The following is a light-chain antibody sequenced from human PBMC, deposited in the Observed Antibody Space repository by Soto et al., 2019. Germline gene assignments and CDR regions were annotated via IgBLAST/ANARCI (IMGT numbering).Light chain of an antibody. Sequence: IVLTQYPATLSXXPGEXATLXXRASQSVSSTYLAWYQQKPGQAPRLLIFGASNRATGIPDRFTRSGSGTDFTLTITRLEREDFAVYYCQQYSTSLTFGGGTKVDIK. CDR1: QSVSSTY. CDR3: QQYSTSLT. V-gene: IGKV3-20*01. J-gene: IGKJ4*01. CDR2: GAS.